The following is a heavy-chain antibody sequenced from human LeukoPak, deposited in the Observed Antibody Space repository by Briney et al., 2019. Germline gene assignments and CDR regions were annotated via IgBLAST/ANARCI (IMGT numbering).Heavy chain of an antibody. D-gene: IGHD6-13*01. J-gene: IGHJ4*02. V-gene: IGHV3-74*01. CDR3: ARGISTTLYWPPHSSSGTNFDY. CDR1: GFTFSSYW. CDR2: INSDGSST. Sequence: GGSLRLSCAASGFTFSSYWMHWVRQAPGKGLVWVSRINSDGSSTSYADSVKGRFTISRDNAKNTLYLQMNSLRAEDTAVYYCARGISTTLYWPPHSSSGTNFDYWGQGTLVTVSS.